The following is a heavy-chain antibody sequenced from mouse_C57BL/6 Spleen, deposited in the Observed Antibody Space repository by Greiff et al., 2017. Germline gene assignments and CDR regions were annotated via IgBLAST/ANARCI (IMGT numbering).Heavy chain of an antibody. J-gene: IGHJ1*03. V-gene: IGHV1-81*01. CDR3: ARSFIYYYGSDWYFDV. Sequence: VQLQQSGAELARPGASVKLSCKASGYTFTSYGISWVKQRTGQGLEWIGEIYPRSGNTYYNEKFKGKATLTADKSSSTAYMELRSLTSEDSAVYFCARSFIYYYGSDWYFDVWGTGTTVTVSS. CDR1: GYTFTSYG. D-gene: IGHD1-1*01. CDR2: IYPRSGNT.